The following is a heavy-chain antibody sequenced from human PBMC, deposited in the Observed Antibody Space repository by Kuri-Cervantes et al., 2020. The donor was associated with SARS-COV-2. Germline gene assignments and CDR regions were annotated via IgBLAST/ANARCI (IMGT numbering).Heavy chain of an antibody. Sequence: GGSLRLSCAASGFTFSSYAMSWVRQAPGKGLEWVSVIYSGGSSTYYADSVKGRFTISRDNSKNTLYLQMNSLRAEDTAVYYCAKGSGTADGGFDPWGQGTLVTVSS. CDR2: IYSGGSST. V-gene: IGHV3-23*03. CDR3: AKGSGTADGGFDP. CDR1: GFTFSSYA. J-gene: IGHJ5*02. D-gene: IGHD6-19*01.